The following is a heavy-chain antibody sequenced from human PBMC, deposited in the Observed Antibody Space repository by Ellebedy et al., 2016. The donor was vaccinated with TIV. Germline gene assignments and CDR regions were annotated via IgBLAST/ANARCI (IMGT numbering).Heavy chain of an antibody. Sequence: GESLKISCAASGFTFDDYSMNWVRQAPGKGLEWVSLISWDGSSTFYADSVRGRFTISRDNSKNSLFLLMKSLRIEDSALYYCAKLGTGVNRDFDSWGQGTLVTVSS. V-gene: IGHV3-43*01. CDR2: ISWDGSST. J-gene: IGHJ4*02. D-gene: IGHD3/OR15-3a*01. CDR3: AKLGTGVNRDFDS. CDR1: GFTFDDYS.